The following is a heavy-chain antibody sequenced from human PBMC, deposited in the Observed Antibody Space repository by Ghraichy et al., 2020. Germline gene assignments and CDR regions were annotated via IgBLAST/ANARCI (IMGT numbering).Heavy chain of an antibody. CDR1: GFTFSNAW. CDR3: TTTVANFDWFRVYYYGMDV. CDR2: IKSKTDGGTT. Sequence: LSLTCAASGFTFSNAWMNWVRQAPGKGLEWVGRIKSKTDGGTTDYAAPVKGRFTISRDDSKNTLYLQMNSLKTEDTAVYYCTTTVANFDWFRVYYYGMDVWGQGTTVTVSS. V-gene: IGHV3-15*07. J-gene: IGHJ6*02. D-gene: IGHD3-9*01.